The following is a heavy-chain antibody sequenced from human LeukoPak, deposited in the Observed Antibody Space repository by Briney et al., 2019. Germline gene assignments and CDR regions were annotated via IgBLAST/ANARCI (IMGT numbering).Heavy chain of an antibody. Sequence: GGSLRLSCAASGFTFSSYGIHWVRQAPGKGLEWVALISYDGSNEYYADSVKGRFTISRDNSKNTLYMQMNSLRAEDTAVYYCAKSSDLLTGYYSYFGYWGHGTLVTVAS. V-gene: IGHV3-30*18. CDR2: ISYDGSNE. D-gene: IGHD3-9*01. CDR1: GFTFSSYG. J-gene: IGHJ4*01. CDR3: AKSSDLLTGYYSYFGY.